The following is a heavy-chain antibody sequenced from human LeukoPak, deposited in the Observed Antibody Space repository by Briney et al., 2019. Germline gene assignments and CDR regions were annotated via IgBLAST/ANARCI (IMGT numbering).Heavy chain of an antibody. CDR3: ATRLY. CDR1: GFKFADYG. Sequence: GGSLRLSCAAAGFKFADYGLNWVRQAPGKGLEWVGRIKSKTDGGTTDYAALVKGRFTISRGDSKNTVYLQMKSLEIEDTAVYYCATRLYWGQGTLVTASS. V-gene: IGHV3-15*01. CDR2: IKSKTDGGTT. J-gene: IGHJ4*02.